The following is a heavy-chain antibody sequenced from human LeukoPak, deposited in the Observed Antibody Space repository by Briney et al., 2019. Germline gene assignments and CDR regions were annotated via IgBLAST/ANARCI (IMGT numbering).Heavy chain of an antibody. CDR3: AKIGANGSGSYYNYYYFDY. V-gene: IGHV1-8*01. CDR2: MNPNSGNT. D-gene: IGHD3-10*01. J-gene: IGHJ4*02. CDR1: GYTFTSYD. Sequence: GASVKASCKASGYTFTSYDINWVRQATGQGLEWMGWMNPNSGNTGYAQKFQGRVTMTRNTSISTAYMELSSLRSEDTAVYYCAKIGANGSGSYYNYYYFDYWGQGTLVTVSS.